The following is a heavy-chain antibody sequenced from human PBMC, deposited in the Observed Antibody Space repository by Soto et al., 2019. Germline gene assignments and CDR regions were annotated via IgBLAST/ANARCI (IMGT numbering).Heavy chain of an antibody. CDR3: ARRVGSSWRYFDS. D-gene: IGHD6-13*01. J-gene: IGHJ4*02. V-gene: IGHV5-51*01. CDR2: IYPSGSDT. Sequence: LKISCKASGYSFSSYWIGWVRQLPGKGLEWMGIIYPSGSDTRYSPSFRGQVIISADRSISTAYLQWSSLKASDTGTYYCARRVGSSWRYFDSWGQGTLVTVSS. CDR1: GYSFSSYW.